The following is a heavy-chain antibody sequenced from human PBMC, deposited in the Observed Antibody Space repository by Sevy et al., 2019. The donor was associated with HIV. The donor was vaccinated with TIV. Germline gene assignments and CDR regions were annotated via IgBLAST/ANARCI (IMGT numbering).Heavy chain of an antibody. V-gene: IGHV4-31*03. D-gene: IGHD1-26*01. Sequence: SETLSLTCTVSGGSISSGGYYWSWIRQHPGKGLEWIGYIDYSGSTYYNPSLKRRVTISVDTSKNQFSLKLSSVTAADTAVYYCASSSGSYYYFDYWGQGTLVTVSS. J-gene: IGHJ4*02. CDR3: ASSSGSYYYFDY. CDR2: IDYSGST. CDR1: GGSISSGGYY.